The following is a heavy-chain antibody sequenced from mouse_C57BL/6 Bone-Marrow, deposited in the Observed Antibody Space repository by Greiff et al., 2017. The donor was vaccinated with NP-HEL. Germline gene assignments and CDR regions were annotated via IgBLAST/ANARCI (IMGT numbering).Heavy chain of an antibody. V-gene: IGHV1-64*01. D-gene: IGHD1-1*01. CDR2: IHPNSGST. J-gene: IGHJ1*03. CDR1: GYTFTSYW. CDR3: ARKDFYYYGRDWYFDV. Sequence: QVQLQQPGAELVKPGASVKLSCKASGYTFTSYWMHWVKQRPGQGLEWIGMIHPNSGSTNYNEKFKSKATLTVDKSSSTAYMQLSSLTSEDSAFYYCARKDFYYYGRDWYFDVWGTGTTVTVSS.